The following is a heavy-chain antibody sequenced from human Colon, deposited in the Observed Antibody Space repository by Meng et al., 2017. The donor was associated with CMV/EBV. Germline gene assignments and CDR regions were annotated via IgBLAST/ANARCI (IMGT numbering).Heavy chain of an antibody. CDR3: ARGGLRYSGQGFGELWIYYSGMDV. CDR2: IIPMFGTA. CDR1: GGTLSSHG. V-gene: IGHV1-69*05. D-gene: IGHD5-12*01. J-gene: IGHJ6*02. Sequence: SVKVSCKASGGTLSSHGFSWVRQAPGQGLEWVGGIIPMFGTANYAQTFRGRVTITTDDSTSTAYLELRTLRSEDTAVYYCARGGLRYSGQGFGELWIYYSGMDVWGQGTTVTVSS.